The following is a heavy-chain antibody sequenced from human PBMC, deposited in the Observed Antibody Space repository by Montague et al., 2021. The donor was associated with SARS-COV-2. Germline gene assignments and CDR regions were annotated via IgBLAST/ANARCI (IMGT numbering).Heavy chain of an antibody. V-gene: IGHV4-61*01. J-gene: IGHJ6*02. CDR1: GGSVSSGSYY. D-gene: IGHD3-10*01. CDR2: IYYSGST. Sequence: SETLSLTCTVSGGSVSSGSYYWSWIRQPPGKGLEWIGYIYYSGSTNYNPSLKSRVTISVDTSKNQFSLKLSSVTAADTAVYYCAREGSGRGYHYYGMDVWGQGTTVTVSS. CDR3: AREGSGRGYHYYGMDV.